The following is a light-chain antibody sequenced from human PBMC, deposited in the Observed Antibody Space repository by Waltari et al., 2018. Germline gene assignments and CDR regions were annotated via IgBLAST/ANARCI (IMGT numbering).Light chain of an antibody. CDR3: SSYTTSSAPGV. V-gene: IGLV2-14*01. CDR2: EVS. J-gene: IGLJ1*01. CDR1: DSDVGASDF. Sequence: QSALTQPASVSGSPGQSITISCSGTDSDVGASDFGSWYQQHPGKAPHLIIYEVSNRPSGISNRFSASKSGNTASLTISGLQAEDEADYYCSSYTTSSAPGVFGTGTRVTVL.